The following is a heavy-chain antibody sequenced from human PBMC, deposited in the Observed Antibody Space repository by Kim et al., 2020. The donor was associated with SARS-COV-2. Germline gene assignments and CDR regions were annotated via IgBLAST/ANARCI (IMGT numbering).Heavy chain of an antibody. CDR2: IWYDGSNK. V-gene: IGHV3-33*06. J-gene: IGHJ4*02. D-gene: IGHD6-19*01. CDR1: GFTFSSYG. Sequence: GGSLRLSCAASGFTFSSYGMNWVRQAPGKGLEWVAVIWYDGSNKYYVDSVKGRFTISRDNSKNTLYLQMNSLRAEDTAVYYCAKGLKEIAVAGWGREDYFDYWGQGTLVTVSS. CDR3: AKGLKEIAVAGWGREDYFDY.